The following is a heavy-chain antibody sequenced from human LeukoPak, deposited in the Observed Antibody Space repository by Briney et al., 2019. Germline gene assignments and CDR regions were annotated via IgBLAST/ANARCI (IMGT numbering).Heavy chain of an antibody. CDR2: ISSSSSYI. CDR1: GFTFSSYS. V-gene: IGHV3-21*01. CDR3: ARAGIAAAGTRLYFDY. D-gene: IGHD6-13*01. Sequence: GGSLRLSCAASGFTFSSYSMNWVRQAPGKGLEWVSSISSSSSYIYYADSVKGRFTISRDNAKNSLYLQMNSLRAEDTAVYYCARAGIAAAGTRLYFDYWGQGTLVTVSS. J-gene: IGHJ4*02.